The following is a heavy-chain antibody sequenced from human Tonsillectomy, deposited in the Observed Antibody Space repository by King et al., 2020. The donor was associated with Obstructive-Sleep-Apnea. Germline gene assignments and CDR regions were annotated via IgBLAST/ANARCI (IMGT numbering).Heavy chain of an antibody. D-gene: IGHD3-22*01. Sequence: EVQLVESGGGLVQPGGSLKLSCAASGFTFSGSSMHWVRQASGKRLEWGVRDRSKAKNYATTYAASVKGRFTISRDDSKNTAYLQMNSLKTEDTAVYYCTVDYYDSSGIDYWGQGTLVTVSS. CDR3: TVDYYDSSGIDY. CDR2: DRSKAKNYAT. J-gene: IGHJ4*02. CDR1: GFTFSGSS. V-gene: IGHV3-73*01.